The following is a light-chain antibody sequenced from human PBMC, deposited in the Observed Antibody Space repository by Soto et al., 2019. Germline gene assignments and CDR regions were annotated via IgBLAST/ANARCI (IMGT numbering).Light chain of an antibody. Sequence: EIVMTQSPATLSVSPGERATRSCRASQSVSSNLAWYQQKPGQAPRLLIYGASTRATGIPARFSGSGSGTEFTLTISILQSEDFAVYYCQQYNNWPWTFGQGTKVEIQ. J-gene: IGKJ1*01. CDR1: QSVSSN. CDR3: QQYNNWPWT. V-gene: IGKV3-15*01. CDR2: GAS.